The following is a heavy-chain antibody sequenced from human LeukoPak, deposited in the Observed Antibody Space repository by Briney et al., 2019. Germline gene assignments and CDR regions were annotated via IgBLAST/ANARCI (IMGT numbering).Heavy chain of an antibody. V-gene: IGHV4-4*07. CDR1: GGSISSYY. Sequence: PSETLSLTCTVSGGSISSYYWSWIRQPAGKGLEWIGRIYTSGSTNNNPSPKSRVTMPVDTSKNQFSLKLSSVTAADTAVYYCARPARSGSYGYWGQGILVTVSS. CDR3: ARPARSGSYGY. CDR2: IYTSGST. D-gene: IGHD1-26*01. J-gene: IGHJ4*02.